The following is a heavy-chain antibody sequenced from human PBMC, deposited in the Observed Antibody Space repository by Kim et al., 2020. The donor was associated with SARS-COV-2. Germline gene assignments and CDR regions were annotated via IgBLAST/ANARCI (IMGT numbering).Heavy chain of an antibody. CDR3: ARRPRVGSSSGSLYLYYFDY. D-gene: IGHD6-13*01. J-gene: IGHJ4*02. CDR1: GGSISSSSYY. V-gene: IGHV4-39*07. CDR2: IYYSGST. Sequence: SETLSLTCTVSGGSISSSSYYWGWIRQPPGKGLEWIGSIYYSGSTYYNPSLKSRVTISVDTSKNQFSLKLSSVTAADTAVYYCARRPRVGSSSGSLYLYYFDYWGQGTLVTVSS.